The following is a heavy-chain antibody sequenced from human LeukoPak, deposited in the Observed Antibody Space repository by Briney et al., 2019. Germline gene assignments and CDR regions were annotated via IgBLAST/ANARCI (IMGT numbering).Heavy chain of an antibody. J-gene: IGHJ6*02. CDR3: ARDCSGGSCYRPPYYYGMDV. Sequence: ASVKVSCKASGGTFSSYVMSWVRQAPGQGLEWMGGIIPIFGTANYAQKFQGRVTITADESTSTAYMELSSLRSEDTAVYYCARDCSGGSCYRPPYYYGMDVWGQGTTVTVSS. CDR1: GGTFSSYV. V-gene: IGHV1-69*01. CDR2: IIPIFGTA. D-gene: IGHD2-15*01.